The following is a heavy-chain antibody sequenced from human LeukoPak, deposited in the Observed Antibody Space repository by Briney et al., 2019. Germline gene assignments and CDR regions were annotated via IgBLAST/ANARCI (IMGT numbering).Heavy chain of an antibody. Sequence: PGGSLRLSCAASGFTFSSYWMHWVRQAPGKGLVWVSRINSDGSSTSYADSVKGRFTISRDNAKNTLYLQMNSLRAEDTAVYYCARGRVAARPYYYYYMDVWGKGTTVTVSS. CDR1: GFTFSSYW. V-gene: IGHV3-74*01. D-gene: IGHD6-6*01. CDR3: ARGRVAARPYYYYYMDV. J-gene: IGHJ6*03. CDR2: INSDGSST.